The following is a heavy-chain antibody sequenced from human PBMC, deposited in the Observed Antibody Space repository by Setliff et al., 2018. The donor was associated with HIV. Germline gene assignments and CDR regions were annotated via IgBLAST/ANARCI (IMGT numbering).Heavy chain of an antibody. CDR2: IYTSGST. V-gene: IGHV4-4*07. CDR1: GGSISSYY. D-gene: IGHD3-3*01. CDR3: ARDGFWSGYIDY. Sequence: SETLSLTCTVSGGSISSYYWSWIRQPAGKGLEWIGRIYTSGSTNYNPSLKSRVTMSVDTSKNQFSLKLSSVTAADTAVFYCARDGFWSGYIDYWGQGTLVTVSS. J-gene: IGHJ4*02.